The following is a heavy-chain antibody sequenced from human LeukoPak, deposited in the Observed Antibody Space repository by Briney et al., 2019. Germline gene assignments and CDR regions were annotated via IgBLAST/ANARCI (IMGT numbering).Heavy chain of an antibody. V-gene: IGHV4-39*01. D-gene: IGHD3-10*01. CDR1: GGSISSSSYY. Sequence: PSETLSLTCTVSGGSISSSSYYWGWIRQPPGKGLEWIGSIYYSGSTYYNPSLKSRVTISVDTSKNQFSLKLSSVTAADTAVYYCARSMVREVILSARRANWFDPWGQGTLVTVSS. CDR2: IYYSGST. CDR3: ARSMVREVILSARRANWFDP. J-gene: IGHJ5*02.